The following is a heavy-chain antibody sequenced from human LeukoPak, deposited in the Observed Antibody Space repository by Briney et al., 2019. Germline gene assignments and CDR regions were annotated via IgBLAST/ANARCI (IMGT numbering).Heavy chain of an antibody. V-gene: IGHV4-59*11. CDR1: GGSISSHY. Sequence: PSETLSLTCTVSGGSISSHYWSWTRQPPGKGLEWIGYIYYSGSTNYNPSLKSRVTISVDTSKNQFSLKLSSVTAADTAVYYCARGGSYYDFWSGYYSFNWFDPWGQGTLVTVSS. D-gene: IGHD3-3*01. J-gene: IGHJ5*02. CDR2: IYYSGST. CDR3: ARGGSYYDFWSGYYSFNWFDP.